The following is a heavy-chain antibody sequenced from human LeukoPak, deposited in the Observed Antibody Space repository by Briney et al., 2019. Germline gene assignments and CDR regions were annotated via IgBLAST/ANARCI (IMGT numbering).Heavy chain of an antibody. V-gene: IGHV3-7*01. CDR2: INQDGSTK. CDR3: ARDQGGSLDY. Sequence: GGSLRLSCAASGFTFSNAWMAWVRQAPGKGLEWVANINQDGSTKQYVDSVKGRFTISRDNAKNSVYLQMNSLRAEDTAVYYCARDQGGSLDYWGQGTLVTVSS. CDR1: GFTFSNAW. J-gene: IGHJ4*02. D-gene: IGHD1-26*01.